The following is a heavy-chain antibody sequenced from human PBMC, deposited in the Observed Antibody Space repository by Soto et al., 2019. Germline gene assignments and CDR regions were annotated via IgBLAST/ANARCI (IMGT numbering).Heavy chain of an antibody. CDR2: IYPGDSDT. Sequence: GESLKISCKGSGYSFTSYWIGWVRQMPGKGLEWMGIIYPGDSDTRYSPSFQGQVTISADKSISTAYLQWSSLKASDTAMYYCARRSGYYDSSGYYYGPIDYWGQGTLVTVPQ. CDR3: ARRSGYYDSSGYYYGPIDY. D-gene: IGHD3-22*01. CDR1: GYSFTSYW. V-gene: IGHV5-51*01. J-gene: IGHJ4*02.